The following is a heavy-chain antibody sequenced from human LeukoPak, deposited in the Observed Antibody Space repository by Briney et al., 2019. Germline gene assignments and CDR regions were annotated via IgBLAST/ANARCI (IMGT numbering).Heavy chain of an antibody. CDR3: ARQEIQLWYVRDY. Sequence: SETLSLTCAVYGGSFSGYYWSWIRQPPGEGLEWIGEINHSGSTNYNPSLKSRVTISVGTSKNQFSLKLSSVTAADTAVYYCARQEIQLWYVRDYWGQGTLVTVSS. V-gene: IGHV4-34*01. D-gene: IGHD5-18*01. CDR1: GGSFSGYY. CDR2: INHSGST. J-gene: IGHJ4*02.